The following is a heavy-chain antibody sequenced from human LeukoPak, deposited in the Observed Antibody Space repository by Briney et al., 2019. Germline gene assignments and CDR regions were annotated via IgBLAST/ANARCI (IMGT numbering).Heavy chain of an antibody. CDR3: ARARWLQRNALDY. J-gene: IGHJ4*02. V-gene: IGHV4-34*01. CDR1: GGSFSGYY. CDR2: INHSGST. D-gene: IGHD5-24*01. Sequence: SETLSLTCAVYGGSFSGYYWSWIRQTPGKGLEWIGEINHSGSTNYNPSLKSRVTISVDTSKNQFSLKLSSVTAADTAVYYCARARWLQRNALDYWGQGTLVTVSS.